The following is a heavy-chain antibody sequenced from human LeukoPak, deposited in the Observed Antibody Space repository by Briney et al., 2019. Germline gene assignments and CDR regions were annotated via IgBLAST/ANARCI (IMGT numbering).Heavy chain of an antibody. CDR1: GYSFTSYW. CDR3: ARMSGGGEYIQH. D-gene: IGHD4-23*01. J-gene: IGHJ1*01. Sequence: GESLKISCKGSGYSFTSYWIGRVPQMPGEGPEGMGIIHPGDSDTRYSPSFQGQVTISDDKSISTAYLQWSSLKASDTAMYYCARMSGGGEYIQHWGQGTLVTVAS. CDR2: IHPGDSDT. V-gene: IGHV5-51*01.